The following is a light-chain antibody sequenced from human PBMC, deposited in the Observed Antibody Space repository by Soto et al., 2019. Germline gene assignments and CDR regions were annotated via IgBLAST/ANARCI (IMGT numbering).Light chain of an antibody. V-gene: IGLV2-8*01. CDR1: SSDVGGYNY. J-gene: IGLJ1*01. CDR2: EVT. CDR3: SSYAGSSNYYV. Sequence: QSALTQPPSASGSPGQSVTISCTGTSSDVGGYNYVSWYQQLPGKAPKLMIFEVTKRPSGVPDRFSGSKSGNTASLTVSGLQAEDEADYYCSSYAGSSNYYVFGTGTTVTVL.